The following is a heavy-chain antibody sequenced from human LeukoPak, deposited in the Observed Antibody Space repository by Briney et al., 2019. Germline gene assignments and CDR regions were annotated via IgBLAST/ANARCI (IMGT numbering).Heavy chain of an antibody. CDR3: ASTFLEYDPGNYINF. V-gene: IGHV4-34*01. Sequence: SETLSLTCAVYGGSFSGHYLSWIRQPPGKGLEWIGEINHSGSTNYNPYLKSRVTISVDTSKNQFSLKLSYVTAADTAVYYCASTFLEYDPGNYINFWGHGTLVTVSS. CDR1: GGSFSGHY. CDR2: INHSGST. J-gene: IGHJ4*01. D-gene: IGHD3-10*01.